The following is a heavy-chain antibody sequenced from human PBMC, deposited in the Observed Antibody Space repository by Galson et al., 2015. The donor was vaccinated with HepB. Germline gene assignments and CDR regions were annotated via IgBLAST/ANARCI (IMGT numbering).Heavy chain of an antibody. D-gene: IGHD6-13*01. CDR2: INPSGGST. Sequence: SVKVSCKASGYTFTSYGISWVRQAPGQGLEWMGIINPSGGSTSYAQKLQGRVTMTTDTSTSTAYMELRSLRSDDTAVYYCARDVATYSRVDLFGYWGQGTLVTVSS. J-gene: IGHJ4*02. V-gene: IGHV1-18*01. CDR3: ARDVATYSRVDLFGY. CDR1: GYTFTSYG.